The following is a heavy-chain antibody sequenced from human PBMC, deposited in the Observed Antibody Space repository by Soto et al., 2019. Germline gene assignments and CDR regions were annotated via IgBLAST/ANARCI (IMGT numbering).Heavy chain of an antibody. CDR1: GGSFSGYY. CDR2: INHSGST. V-gene: IGHV4-34*01. CDR3: ASFPYFDY. Sequence: SETLSLTCAVYGGSFSGYYWSWIRQPPGKGLEWIGEINHSGSTNYNPSLKSRVTISVDTSKNQFSLKLSSVTAADTAVYYCASFPYFDYWGQGTLVIVSS. J-gene: IGHJ4*02.